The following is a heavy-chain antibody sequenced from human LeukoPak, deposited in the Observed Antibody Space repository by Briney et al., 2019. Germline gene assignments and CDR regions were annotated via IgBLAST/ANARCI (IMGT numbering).Heavy chain of an antibody. CDR2: IYHSGRT. Sequence: AGTLSLTCAVSGGSITSGNWWSWVRQPPGKGLEWMGDIYHSGRTNYHPSLKSRVTISVDKSKTQFSLKMRSVTAADTAVYYCARQGSGGCAFDIWGQGTMVTVS. V-gene: IGHV4-4*02. CDR3: ARQGSGGCAFDI. J-gene: IGHJ3*02. CDR1: GGSITSGNW.